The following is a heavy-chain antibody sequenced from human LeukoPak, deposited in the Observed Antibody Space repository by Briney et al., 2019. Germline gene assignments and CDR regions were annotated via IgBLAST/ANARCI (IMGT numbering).Heavy chain of an antibody. D-gene: IGHD3-3*01. V-gene: IGHV4-61*02. Sequence: SETLSLTCTVSGYSVSSASYWTWIRQPAGRGLEWIGRIYTSGSTNYNPSLKSRVTISVDTSKNQFSLKLSSVTAADTAVYYCARDLGWLLAFDIWGQGTMVTVSS. J-gene: IGHJ3*02. CDR1: GYSVSSASY. CDR2: IYTSGST. CDR3: ARDLGWLLAFDI.